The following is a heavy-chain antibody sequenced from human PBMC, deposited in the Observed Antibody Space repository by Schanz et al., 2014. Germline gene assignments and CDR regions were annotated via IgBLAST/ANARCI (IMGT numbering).Heavy chain of an antibody. J-gene: IGHJ4*02. D-gene: IGHD5-12*01. CDR2: IKGDSSEK. CDR1: GFNFSTYA. V-gene: IGHV3-7*03. Sequence: VHLVESGGGVVQPGGSLRLSCAASGFNFSTYALHWVRQPPGKGLEWVANIKGDSSEKNYVDSVKGRFTLSRDNAKKTMDLQMNSLRVEDTAVYYCARDPNSVNEIDYWGQGTLVTVSS. CDR3: ARDPNSVNEIDY.